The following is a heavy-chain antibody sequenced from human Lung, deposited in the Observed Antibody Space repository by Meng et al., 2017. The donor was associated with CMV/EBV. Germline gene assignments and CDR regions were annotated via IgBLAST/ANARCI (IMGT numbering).Heavy chain of an antibody. D-gene: IGHD3-10*01. J-gene: IGHJ6*02. CDR3: ARGPFYYYGMDV. CDR2: IPPNRGGT. CDR1: GYTFTRYY. V-gene: IGHV1-2*02. Sequence: ASXXVSXKASGYTFTRYYIHWVRQAPGQGLEWMGWIPPNRGGTNYAQNSQGRVTMTRDTSISTAYIELSRLRSDDTAVYYCARGPFYYYGMDVWGQGTTVTVSS.